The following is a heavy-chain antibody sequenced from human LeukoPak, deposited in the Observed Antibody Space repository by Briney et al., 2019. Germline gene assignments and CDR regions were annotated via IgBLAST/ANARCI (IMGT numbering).Heavy chain of an antibody. D-gene: IGHD1-26*01. J-gene: IGHJ6*03. Sequence: PGGSLRLSCAASGFTFSSYSMRWVRQAPGKGLESVSAIISNGGSTYYANSVKGRFTISRDNSKNTLYLQMGSLRVGDMAVYYCARVRMGATVSDFYYYYMDVWGKGTTVTVSS. CDR3: ARVRMGATVSDFYYYYMDV. CDR2: IISNGGST. V-gene: IGHV3-64*01. CDR1: GFTFSSYS.